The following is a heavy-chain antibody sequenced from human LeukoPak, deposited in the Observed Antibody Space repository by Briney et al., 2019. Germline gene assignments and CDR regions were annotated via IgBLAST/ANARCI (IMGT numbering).Heavy chain of an antibody. V-gene: IGHV3-7*01. J-gene: IGHJ3*02. D-gene: IGHD3-16*01. CDR2: IKQDGSEK. Sequence: AGGSLRLSCAASGFSFSGYWMYWVRQAPGKGLEWVASIKQDGSEKYYGDSVKGRFTISRDNTKNSLFLQMNSLRSEDTAVYYCVSDWGSYAFDIWGQGTMVTVSS. CDR1: GFSFSGYW. CDR3: VSDWGSYAFDI.